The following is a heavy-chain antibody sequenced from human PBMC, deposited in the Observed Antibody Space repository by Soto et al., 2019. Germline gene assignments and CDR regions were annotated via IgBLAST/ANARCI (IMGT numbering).Heavy chain of an antibody. CDR2: ISTYNGDT. J-gene: IGHJ4*02. V-gene: IGHV1-18*04. CDR3: VRSQWPRVFDY. D-gene: IGHD6-19*01. CDR1: GYTFTSHG. Sequence: VKVSCKASGYTFTSHGISWVRQAPGQGLGWMGWISTYNGDTNYAQKLQGRATMTRDTSTSTAYMEVRSLTSDDTAVYYCVRSQWPRVFDYWGQGILVTVSS.